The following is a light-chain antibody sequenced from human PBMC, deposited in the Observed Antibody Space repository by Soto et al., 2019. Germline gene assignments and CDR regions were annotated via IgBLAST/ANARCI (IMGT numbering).Light chain of an antibody. J-gene: IGKJ3*01. CDR3: QQDYSYPFT. CDR2: AAS. V-gene: IGKV1-8*01. CDR1: QGISSY. Sequence: AIRMTQSPSSVSTSTGERVTITCRASQGISSYLAWYQQKPGKAPKLLIYAASTLQSGVPSRFSGSGSGTDFTLTISCRQSEDFATYYCQQDYSYPFTFGPGTKVDIK.